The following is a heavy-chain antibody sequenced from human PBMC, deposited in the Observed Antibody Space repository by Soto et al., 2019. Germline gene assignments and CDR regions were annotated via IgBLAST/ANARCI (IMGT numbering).Heavy chain of an antibody. CDR2: IIPIFGTA. Sequence: QVQLVQSGAEVKKPGSSVKVSCKASGGTFSSYAISWVRQAPGQGLEWMGGIIPIFGTANYAQKFQGRVTITADESTSTAYMELSSLRSEDTAVYYCAREGAYSQGFPREYYFNMDVWGQGTTVTVSS. J-gene: IGHJ6*02. V-gene: IGHV1-69*01. CDR3: AREGAYSQGFPREYYFNMDV. D-gene: IGHD5-18*01. CDR1: GGTFSSYA.